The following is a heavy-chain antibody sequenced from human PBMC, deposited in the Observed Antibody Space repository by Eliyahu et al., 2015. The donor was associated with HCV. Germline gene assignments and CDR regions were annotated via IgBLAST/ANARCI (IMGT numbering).Heavy chain of an antibody. CDR2: ISSSSSYI. D-gene: IGHD6-6*01. CDR3: ARSYSSSRNGGYYFDY. V-gene: IGHV3-21*01. J-gene: IGHJ4*02. CDR1: GXTFSRYS. Sequence: EVQLXESGGGLVKPGGSLRLXCAXSGXTFSRYSMXWVRQAPGKGXEWVSSISSSSSYIYYADSVKGRFTISRDNAKNSLYLQMNSLRAEDTAVYYCARSYSSSRNGGYYFDYWGQGTLVTVSS.